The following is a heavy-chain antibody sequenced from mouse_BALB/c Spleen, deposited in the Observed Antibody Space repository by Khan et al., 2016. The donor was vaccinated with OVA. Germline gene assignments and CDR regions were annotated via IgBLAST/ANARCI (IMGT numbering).Heavy chain of an antibody. V-gene: IGHV1-61*01. D-gene: IGHD2-1*01. CDR2: IDPSDSET. Sequence: QVQLQQSGAELVRPGASVKLSCKASGYTFTSYWMNWVKQRPGQGLEWIGMIDPSDSETHYNQMFKDKATLTVDKSSSTAYMQLSSLTSEDTAVYYCARGDGNSLYWYFEVWGAGTTVTVSS. CDR3: ARGDGNSLYWYFEV. J-gene: IGHJ1*01. CDR1: GYTFTSYW.